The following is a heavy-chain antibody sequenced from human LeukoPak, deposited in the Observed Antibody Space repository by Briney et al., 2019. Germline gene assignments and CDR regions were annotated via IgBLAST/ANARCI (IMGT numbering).Heavy chain of an antibody. V-gene: IGHV3-21*01. CDR1: GFTFSSYS. D-gene: IGHD2-15*01. CDR3: ARDRVGYCSGGSCYGTDNWFDP. CDR2: ISSSSSYI. Sequence: PGGSLRLSCAASGFTFSSYSMNWVRQAPGKGLEWVSSISSSSSYIYYADSVKGRFTISRDNAKNSLYLQMNSLRAEDTAVYYCARDRVGYCSGGSCYGTDNWFDPWGQGTLVTVSS. J-gene: IGHJ5*02.